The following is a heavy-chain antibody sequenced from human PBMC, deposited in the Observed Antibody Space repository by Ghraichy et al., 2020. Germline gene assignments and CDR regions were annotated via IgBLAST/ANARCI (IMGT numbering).Heavy chain of an antibody. V-gene: IGHV3-21*01. Sequence: GSLRLSCAASGFTFSSYSMNWVRQAPGKGLEWVSSISSSSSYIYYADSVKGRFTISRDNAKNSLYLQMNSLRAEDTAVYYCARDQQGSSWYYAFDIWGQGTMVTVSS. CDR1: GFTFSSYS. D-gene: IGHD6-13*01. J-gene: IGHJ3*02. CDR2: ISSSSSYI. CDR3: ARDQQGSSWYYAFDI.